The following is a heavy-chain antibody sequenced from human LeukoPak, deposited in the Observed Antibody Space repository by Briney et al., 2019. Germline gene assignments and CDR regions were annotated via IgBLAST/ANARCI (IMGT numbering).Heavy chain of an antibody. CDR2: VNPSSGST. J-gene: IGHJ4*02. Sequence: ASVKVSCKASGYTFTSYFMHWVRQAPGQGLEWMGVVNPSSGSTTYSQKFQGRVTMTRDTSTSTVYMDLSSLRSDDTAVYYCARDARGYCSGGSCLELDYWGQGTLVTVSS. D-gene: IGHD2-15*01. CDR3: ARDARGYCSGGSCLELDY. V-gene: IGHV1-46*01. CDR1: GYTFTSYF.